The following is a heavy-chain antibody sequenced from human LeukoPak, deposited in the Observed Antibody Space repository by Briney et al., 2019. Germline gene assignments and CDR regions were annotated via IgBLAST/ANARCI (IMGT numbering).Heavy chain of an antibody. CDR2: IYPGDSDT. CDR3: ARSLSAVTPLDY. V-gene: IGHV5-51*01. D-gene: IGHD4-17*01. J-gene: IGHJ4*02. CDR1: GYAFTRYW. Sequence: GESLKISCEGSGYAFTRYWSGWVRQIPGKGLEWMGIIYPGDSDTRYSPSFQGQVTISADKSISTAYLQWSSLKASDTAMYYCARSLSAVTPLDYWGQGTLVTVSS.